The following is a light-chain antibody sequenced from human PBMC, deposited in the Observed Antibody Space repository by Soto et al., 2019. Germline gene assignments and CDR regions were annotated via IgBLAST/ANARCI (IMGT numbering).Light chain of an antibody. J-gene: IGKJ4*02. CDR1: QDVSNF. CDR2: DAS. CDR3: QQYNTYGLT. V-gene: IGKV1-17*03. Sequence: DIQMTQSPSDMSASVGDRVTITCRASQDVSNFLAWFQQRPGKVPKLLIFDASTLESGVPSKFSGSGSDTEFTFTISSLQPDDSATYYCQQYNTYGLTFGGGTKVDVK.